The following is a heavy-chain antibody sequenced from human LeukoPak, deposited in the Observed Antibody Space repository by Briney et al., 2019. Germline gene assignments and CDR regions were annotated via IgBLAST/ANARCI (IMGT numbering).Heavy chain of an antibody. CDR1: GFSFGDTY. J-gene: IGHJ4*02. D-gene: IGHD7-27*01. CDR2: INQNGDKT. CDR3: AKDKHNWGADY. Sequence: PGGSLRLSCAASGFSFGDTYMSWVRQPLGGGPEWLSGINQNGDKTYYVDSAKGRFTISRDNSKNILFLQIHTLRVEDTAVYYCAKDKHNWGADYWRQGTLVTVSS. V-gene: IGHV3-23*01.